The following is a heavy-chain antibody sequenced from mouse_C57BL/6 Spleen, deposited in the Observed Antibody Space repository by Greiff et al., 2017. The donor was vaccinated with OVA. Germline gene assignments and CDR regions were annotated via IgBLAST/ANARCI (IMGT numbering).Heavy chain of an antibody. D-gene: IGHD1-1*01. CDR1: GYSFTSYY. Sequence: VQLQESGPELVKPGASVKISCKASGYSFTSYYIHWVKQRPGQGLEWIGWIYPGSGNTKYNEKFKGKATLTADTSSSTAYMQLSSLTSEDSAVYYCAREEFITTVVATSYFDYWGQGTTLTVSS. CDR3: AREEFITTVVATSYFDY. J-gene: IGHJ2*01. CDR2: IYPGSGNT. V-gene: IGHV1-66*01.